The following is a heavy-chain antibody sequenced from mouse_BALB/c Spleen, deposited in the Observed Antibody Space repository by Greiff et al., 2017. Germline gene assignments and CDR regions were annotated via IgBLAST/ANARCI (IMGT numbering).Heavy chain of an antibody. D-gene: IGHD1-1*02. CDR3: SSDSYGGDYYAMDY. CDR1: GFTFSSYD. Sequence: EVQLVESGGGLVKPGGSLKLSCAASGFTFSSYDMSWVRQSPEKRLEWVAEISSGGSYTYYPDTVTGRFTISRDNAKNTLYLEMSSLRSEDTAMYYCSSDSYGGDYYAMDYWGQGTSVTVSS. V-gene: IGHV5-9-4*01. CDR2: ISSGGSYT. J-gene: IGHJ4*01.